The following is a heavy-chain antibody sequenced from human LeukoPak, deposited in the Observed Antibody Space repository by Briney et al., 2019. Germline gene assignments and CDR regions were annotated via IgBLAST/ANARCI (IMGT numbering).Heavy chain of an antibody. CDR3: ARAVAGTEGWFVD. J-gene: IGHJ4*02. CDR2: TYYRSKWYN. D-gene: IGHD6-19*01. V-gene: IGHV6-1*01. CDR1: GDSGSSNSFA. Sequence: SGPGLFHPSPPLLLTCAISGDSGSSNSFAWNWIRQSPSRGLEWLGRTYYRSKWYNDYAVSVKSRVIINPDTSTNQFSLQLNSVTPEDTAVYYCARAVAGTEGWFVDWGQGTLVTVSS.